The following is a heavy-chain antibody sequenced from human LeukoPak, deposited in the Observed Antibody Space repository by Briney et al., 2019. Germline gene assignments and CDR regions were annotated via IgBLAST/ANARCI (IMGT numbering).Heavy chain of an antibody. CDR2: IWYDGSNK. V-gene: IGHV3-33*06. CDR1: GFTFSSYG. D-gene: IGHD2-21*02. Sequence: GGSLRLSCAASGFTFSSYGMHWVRQAPGKGLEWVAVIWYDGSNKYYADSVKGRFTISRDNSKNTLYLQMNSLRAEDTAVYYCAKDLDIFPGDYYFDYWGQGTLVTVSS. J-gene: IGHJ4*02. CDR3: AKDLDIFPGDYYFDY.